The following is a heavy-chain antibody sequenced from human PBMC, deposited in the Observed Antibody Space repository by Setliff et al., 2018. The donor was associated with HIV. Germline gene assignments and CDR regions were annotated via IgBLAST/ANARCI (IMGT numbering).Heavy chain of an antibody. Sequence: SETLSLTCTVYGGSISGSNYVWGWIRQPPGKGLEWIGSMHYSGTTYYNLSLKSRVTISVDTSKNQFSLKLRSVTAADTAVYYCARDRTDILTGEYYYYYYGMDVWGQGTTVTVSS. D-gene: IGHD3-9*01. J-gene: IGHJ6*02. CDR2: MHYSGTT. V-gene: IGHV4-39*07. CDR1: GGSISGSNYV. CDR3: ARDRTDILTGEYYYYYYGMDV.